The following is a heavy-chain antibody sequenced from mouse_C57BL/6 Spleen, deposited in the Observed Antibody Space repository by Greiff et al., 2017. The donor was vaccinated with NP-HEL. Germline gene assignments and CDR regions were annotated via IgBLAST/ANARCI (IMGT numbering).Heavy chain of an antibody. CDR2: IAPPIGET. D-gene: IGHD2-4*01. J-gene: IGHJ3*01. CDR3: AREGYDYAWFAY. V-gene: IGHV1-52*01. CDR1: GYTFTSYW. Sequence: QVQLQQPGAELVRPGSSVKLSCKASGYTFTSYWMHWVKQRPKQGLDWFGNIAPPIGETHYNQKFKDKATLTVDKSSSTAYMQLSSLTSEDSAVYYCAREGYDYAWFAYWGQGTLVTVSA.